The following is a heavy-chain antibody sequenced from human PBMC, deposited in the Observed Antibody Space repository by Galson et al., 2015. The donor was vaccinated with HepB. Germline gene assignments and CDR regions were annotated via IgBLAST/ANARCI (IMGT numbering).Heavy chain of an antibody. CDR3: ARDMRGSSDHLDY. CDR2: IYYSGST. D-gene: IGHD6-6*01. Sequence: QVQLQESGPGLVKPSETLSLTCTVSGGSISSYYWSWIRQPPGKGLEWIGYIYYSGSTNYNPSLKSRVTISVDTSKNQFSLKLSSVTAADTAVYYCARDMRGSSDHLDYWGQGTLVTVSS. J-gene: IGHJ4*02. CDR1: GGSISSYY. V-gene: IGHV4-59*01.